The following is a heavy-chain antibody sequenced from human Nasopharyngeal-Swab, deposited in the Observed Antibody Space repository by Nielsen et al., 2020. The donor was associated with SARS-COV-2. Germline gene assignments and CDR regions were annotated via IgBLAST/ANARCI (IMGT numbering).Heavy chain of an antibody. J-gene: IGHJ4*02. CDR3: TKTFWSGYYLFDY. V-gene: IGHV3-30-3*02. CDR2: ISYDGSNK. CDR1: GFTFSSYA. Sequence: GESLKISCAASGFTFSSYAMHWVRQAPGKGLEWVAVISYDGSNKYYADSVKGRFTISRDNAKNSLYLQMNSLRVEDTALYYCTKTFWSGYYLFDYWGQGTLVTVSS. D-gene: IGHD3-3*01.